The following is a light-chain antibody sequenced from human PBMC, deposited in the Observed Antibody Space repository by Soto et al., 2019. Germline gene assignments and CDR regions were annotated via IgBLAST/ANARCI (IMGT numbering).Light chain of an antibody. J-gene: IGKJ2*01. CDR3: QQYGSAPYT. CDR1: RSVSSNY. V-gene: IGKV3-20*01. CDR2: GVS. Sequence: EIVLTQSPGTLSLSPGERATLSCRASRSVSSNYLAWYQQKPGQAPRLLIYGVSTRATGIPDRFSGSGSGTEFILTISRLEPEDSAVYYCQQYGSAPYTFGQGTMLEIK.